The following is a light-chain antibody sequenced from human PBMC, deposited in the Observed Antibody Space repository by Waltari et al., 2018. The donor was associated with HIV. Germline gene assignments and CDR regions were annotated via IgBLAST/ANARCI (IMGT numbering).Light chain of an antibody. CDR3: QQASSLPLT. V-gene: IGKV1-12*01. CDR2: ATS. Sequence: DIQMTQSPSSVSASVGDSVPITCRASQSVGRWLVWYQQTPGKAPQLLIYATSTLQPGVPSRFSGSGSGTTFALTITSLQPEDFATYYCQQASSLPLTFGGGTKVDIK. CDR1: QSVGRW. J-gene: IGKJ4*01.